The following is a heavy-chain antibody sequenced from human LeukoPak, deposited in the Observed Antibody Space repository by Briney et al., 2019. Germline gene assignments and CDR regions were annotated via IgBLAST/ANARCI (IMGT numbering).Heavy chain of an antibody. CDR3: AREPRWLQLWLGVFDY. D-gene: IGHD5-18*01. V-gene: IGHV4-34*01. CDR1: GGSFSGYY. Sequence: KPSETLSLTCAVYGGSFSGYYWSWIRQPPGKGLEWIGEINHSGSTNYNPSLKTRVTISVYTSKNPFSLKLRSVTAADTAVYYCAREPRWLQLWLGVFDYWGQGTLVTVSS. J-gene: IGHJ4*02. CDR2: INHSGST.